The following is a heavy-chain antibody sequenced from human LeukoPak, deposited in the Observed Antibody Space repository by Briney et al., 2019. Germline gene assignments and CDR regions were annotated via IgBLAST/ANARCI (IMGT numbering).Heavy chain of an antibody. V-gene: IGHV2-26*01. J-gene: IGHJ4*02. CDR2: IFSNDEK. Sequence: RASGPTLVKPTETLTLTCTVSGFSLRNAGMGVSWIRQPPGKALEWLPHIFSNDEKSYSTSLKSRLTISQDTSRSQVVLTMTNMDPVDTATYYCARIQIRSYDSSGYYFDYWGQGTLVTVSS. CDR1: GFSLRNAGMG. CDR3: ARIQIRSYDSSGYYFDY. D-gene: IGHD3-22*01.